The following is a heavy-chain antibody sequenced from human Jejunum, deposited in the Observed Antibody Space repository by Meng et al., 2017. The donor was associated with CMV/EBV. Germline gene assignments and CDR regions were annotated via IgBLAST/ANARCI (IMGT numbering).Heavy chain of an antibody. Sequence: LYCVPSGFNFRNNWMHWVRQAPGEWLVWVSRINGDGSIREYADSVKGRLTISRDNAKDTLYLQMNSLRAEDTAVYYCVREMWSNDVWGRGTMVTVSS. V-gene: IGHV3-74*03. CDR2: INGDGSIR. D-gene: IGHD3-3*01. CDR3: VREMWSNDV. CDR1: GFNFRNNW. J-gene: IGHJ3*01.